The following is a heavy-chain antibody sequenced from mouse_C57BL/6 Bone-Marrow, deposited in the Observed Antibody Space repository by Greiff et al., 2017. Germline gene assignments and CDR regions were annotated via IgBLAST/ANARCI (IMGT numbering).Heavy chain of an antibody. CDR3: ARSKNWDSWFAY. CDR2: IHPNSGST. Sequence: QVQLQQPGAELVKPGASVKLSCKASGYTFTSYWMHWVKQRPGQGLEWIGMIHPNSGSTNYNEKFKSKATLTVDKSSSTAYMQLSSLTSEDSAVYFCARSKNWDSWFAYWGQGTLVTVSA. D-gene: IGHD4-1*01. V-gene: IGHV1-64*01. CDR1: GYTFTSYW. J-gene: IGHJ3*01.